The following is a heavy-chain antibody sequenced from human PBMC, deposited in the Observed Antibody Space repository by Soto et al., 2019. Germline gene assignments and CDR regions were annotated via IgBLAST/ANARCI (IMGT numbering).Heavy chain of an antibody. CDR2: INHSGST. CDR3: ARDSFFHYYGMDV. V-gene: IGHV4-34*01. Sequence: SETLCLTCAVYGGSFSGYYWSWIRQPPGKGLEWIGEINHSGSTNYNPSPKSRVTISVDTSKNQFSLKLSSVTAADTAVYYCARDSFFHYYGMDVWGQGTTVTVSS. J-gene: IGHJ6*02. CDR1: GGSFSGYY. D-gene: IGHD1-26*01.